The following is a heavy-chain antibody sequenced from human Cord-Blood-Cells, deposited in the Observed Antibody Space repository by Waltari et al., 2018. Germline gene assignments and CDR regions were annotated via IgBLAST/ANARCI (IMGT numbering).Heavy chain of an antibody. CDR2: IFSNDEK. Sequence: QVTLKESGPVLVKPTETLTLTCTVPGFSLSNARMGVSWIRQPPGKALEWLAHIFSNDEKSYSTSLKSRLTISKDTSKSQVVLTMTNMDPVDTVTYYCARTPVYSSGWYYFDYWGQGTLVTVSS. V-gene: IGHV2-26*01. CDR1: GFSLSNARMG. CDR3: ARTPVYSSGWYYFDY. D-gene: IGHD6-19*01. J-gene: IGHJ4*02.